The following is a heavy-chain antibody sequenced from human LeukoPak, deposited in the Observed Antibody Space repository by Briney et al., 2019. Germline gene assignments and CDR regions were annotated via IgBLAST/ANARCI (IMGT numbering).Heavy chain of an antibody. D-gene: IGHD1-1*01. Sequence: SETLSLTCAVSGYSISSAYYWGWMRQPPGKGLEWIGSIYHTGSTYYNPSLKSRVTISVDTSKNQFSLKLNSVTAADTAVYFCYKWNGLGGGSWGQGTLVTVSS. CDR1: GYSISSAYY. CDR3: YKWNGLGGGS. CDR2: IYHTGST. J-gene: IGHJ5*02. V-gene: IGHV4-38-2*01.